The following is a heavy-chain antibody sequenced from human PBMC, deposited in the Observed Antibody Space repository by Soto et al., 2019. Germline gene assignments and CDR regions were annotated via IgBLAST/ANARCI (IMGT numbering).Heavy chain of an antibody. CDR2: ISYDGNSE. V-gene: IGHV3-30*02. Sequence: PGGSLRLSCAASGFVFKSYGMHWVRQAPGKGLEWVAVISYDGNSEYYGDSVKGRFTISRDNPKNRLYLQMNSLRPEDTAVYYCGKDTYSSSDYVFGFHIWGQGTMVTVSS. CDR1: GFVFKSYG. D-gene: IGHD6-13*01. J-gene: IGHJ3*02. CDR3: GKDTYSSSDYVFGFHI.